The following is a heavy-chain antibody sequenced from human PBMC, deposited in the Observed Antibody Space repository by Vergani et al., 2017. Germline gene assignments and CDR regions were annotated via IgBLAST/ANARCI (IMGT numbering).Heavy chain of an antibody. CDR3: ARGLRSSPWRPTPSHFDY. V-gene: IGHV4-34*01. Sequence: QVQLQQWGAGLLKPSETLSLTCAVYGGYFSGYYWSWIRQPPGKGLEWIGEINHGGSTNYNPSLKRRVTISVDTSKNQFSLKLGSVTAADTAVYYCARGLRSSPWRPTPSHFDYWGQGTLVTVSS. CDR2: INHGGST. D-gene: IGHD6-25*01. J-gene: IGHJ4*02. CDR1: GGYFSGYY.